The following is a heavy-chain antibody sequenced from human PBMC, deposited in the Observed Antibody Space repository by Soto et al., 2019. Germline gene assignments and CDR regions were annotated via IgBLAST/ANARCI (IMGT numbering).Heavy chain of an antibody. V-gene: IGHV3-74*01. CDR3: AIVLTTVIY. J-gene: IGHJ4*02. CDR2: ITGDGSTT. D-gene: IGHD4-4*01. Sequence: PGGSLRLSCAASGFTFSSYWMHWVRQAPGKGLVWVSRITGDGSTTGYADSVQGRFTISRDNAKNMLYLQMNSLRAEDTAVYYCAIVLTTVIYWGQGALVTVSS. CDR1: GFTFSSYW.